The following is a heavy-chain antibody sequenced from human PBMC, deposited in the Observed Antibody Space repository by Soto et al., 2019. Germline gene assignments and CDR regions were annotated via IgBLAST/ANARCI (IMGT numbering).Heavy chain of an antibody. V-gene: IGHV1-8*01. CDR1: GYTFTSYD. CDR2: MNPNSGNT. CDR3: ARRIKYGHYSRWFDP. D-gene: IGHD3-22*01. Sequence: QVQLVQSGAEVKKPGASVKVSCKASGYTFTSYDINWVRQATGQGLEYLGWMNPNSGNTGYVQKFQGRVTMTRDTSISTAYMELSSLRSEDTAVYYCARRIKYGHYSRWFDPWGQGTLVTVSS. J-gene: IGHJ5*02.